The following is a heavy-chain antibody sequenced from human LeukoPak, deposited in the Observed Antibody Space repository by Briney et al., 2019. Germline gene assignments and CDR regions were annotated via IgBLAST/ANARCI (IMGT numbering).Heavy chain of an antibody. D-gene: IGHD5-12*01. CDR1: GGSVSNHY. CDR3: SRHTVATWFAWFDP. J-gene: IGHJ5*02. V-gene: IGHV4-59*02. Sequence: SETLSLTCGVSGGSVSNHYWTWIRQPPGKGLEWIGDIFYSGSTNYNPSLKSRITISLDTSKSQFSLNLTSVTAADTAVYYCSRHTVATWFAWFDPWGQGTLVTVSS. CDR2: IFYSGST.